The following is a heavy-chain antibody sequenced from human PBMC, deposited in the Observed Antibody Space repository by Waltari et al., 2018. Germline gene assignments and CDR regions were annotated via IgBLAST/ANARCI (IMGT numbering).Heavy chain of an antibody. Sequence: QVQLLQSGPEVKQPGASVRVSCKASGYTFSRFGLSWVRQAPGRGLEWMGWISTHTGDTDSAQKFRDRLTMTTDSSTTTVYMYLRSLTSDDTAIYYCAKDRDYASGSPPDFWGQGTLVTVSS. V-gene: IGHV1-18*01. CDR2: ISTHTGDT. CDR3: AKDRDYASGSPPDF. CDR1: GYTFSRFG. D-gene: IGHD3-10*01. J-gene: IGHJ4*02.